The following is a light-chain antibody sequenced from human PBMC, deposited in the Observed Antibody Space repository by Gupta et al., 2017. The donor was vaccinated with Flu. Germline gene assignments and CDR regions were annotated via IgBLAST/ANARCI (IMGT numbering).Light chain of an antibody. CDR3: QAWGSSTAVV. CDR1: ELGDKD. CDR2: QDN. J-gene: IGLJ2*01. V-gene: IGLV3-1*01. Sequence: SGDELGDKDASWYQQKPGQSPVLVVYQDNKRPSGIPRRFSGSNSGNTATLTITGAQTMDEADYYCQAWGSSTAVVFGGGTKLTVL.